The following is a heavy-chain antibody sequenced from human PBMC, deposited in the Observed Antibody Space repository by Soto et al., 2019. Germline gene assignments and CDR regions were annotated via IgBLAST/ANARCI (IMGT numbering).Heavy chain of an antibody. J-gene: IGHJ4*02. V-gene: IGHV1-3*01. D-gene: IGHD5-12*01. CDR3: ARGTIRGYGLYFDY. CDR2: INAGNGNT. CDR1: GYTFTSYA. Sequence: WASVQVSCKASGYTFTSYAMHWVRQAPGQRLEWMGWINAGNGNTKYSQKFQGRVTITRDTSASTAYMELSSLRSEDTAVYYCARGTIRGYGLYFDYGGQGTLVTVSS.